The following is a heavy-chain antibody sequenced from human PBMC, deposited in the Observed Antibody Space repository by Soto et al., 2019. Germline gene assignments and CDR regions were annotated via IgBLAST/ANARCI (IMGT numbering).Heavy chain of an antibody. V-gene: IGHV3-48*03. D-gene: IGHD4-4*01. CDR2: ISISGTTI. CDR1: GFIFSSYE. CDR3: VRDSDYTNHFDY. Sequence: LRLSCAASGFIFSSYEMNWVRQAPGKGLEWVSYISISGTTIYYADSVKGRFTISRDNAKNSLDLQMNSLRVEDTAVYYCVRDSDYTNHFDYWGQGTLVTVSS. J-gene: IGHJ4*02.